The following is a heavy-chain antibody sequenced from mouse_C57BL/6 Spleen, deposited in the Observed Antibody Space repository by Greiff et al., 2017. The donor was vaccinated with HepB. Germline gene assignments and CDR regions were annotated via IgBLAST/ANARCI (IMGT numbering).Heavy chain of an antibody. CDR3: ARSGGNYYFDY. Sequence: EVKLQESGPELVKPGASVKMSCKASGYTFTDYNMHWVKQSHGKSLEWIGYINPNNGGTSYNQKFKGKATLTVNKSSSTASMELRSLTSEDSAVFYCARSGGNYYFDYWGQGTTLTVSS. CDR2: INPNNGGT. D-gene: IGHD2-1*01. V-gene: IGHV1-22*01. CDR1: GYTFTDYN. J-gene: IGHJ2*01.